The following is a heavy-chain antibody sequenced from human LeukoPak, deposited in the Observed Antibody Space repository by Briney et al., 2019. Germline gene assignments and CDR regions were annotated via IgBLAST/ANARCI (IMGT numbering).Heavy chain of an antibody. Sequence: SETLSLTCTVSGASISSYYWSWIRQFPGKGLEWIGNIYTSGSTNYNPSLKSRVTISVDTSKNQLTLKLTSVTAADTAMYYCARHDGDVWGKGTTVTVSS. CDR2: IYTSGST. CDR1: GASISSYY. V-gene: IGHV4-4*09. J-gene: IGHJ6*03. CDR3: ARHDGDV.